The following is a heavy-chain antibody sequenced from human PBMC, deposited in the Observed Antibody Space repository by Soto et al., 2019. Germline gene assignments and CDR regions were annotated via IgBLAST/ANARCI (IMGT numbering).Heavy chain of an antibody. CDR1: GGSFSGYY. Sequence: SETLSLTCAVYGGSFSGYYWSWIRQPPGKGLEWIGEINHSGSTNYNPSLKSRVTISVDTSKNQFSLKLSSVTAADTAVYYCARGRVVVPAAIRGGYYYYGMDVWGQGTTVTVSS. CDR2: INHSGST. V-gene: IGHV4-34*01. J-gene: IGHJ6*02. D-gene: IGHD2-2*01. CDR3: ARGRVVVPAAIRGGYYYYGMDV.